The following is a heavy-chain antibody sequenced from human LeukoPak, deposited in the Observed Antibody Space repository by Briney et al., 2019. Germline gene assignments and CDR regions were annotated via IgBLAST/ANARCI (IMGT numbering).Heavy chain of an antibody. J-gene: IGHJ4*02. Sequence: SETLSLTCTVSGGSISSGDYYWSWIRQPPGKGLEWIGYIYYSGSTYYNPSLKSRVTISVDTSKNQFSLKLSSVTAADTAVYYCAREGSVRGVINYWGQGTLVTVSS. CDR3: AREGSVRGVINY. V-gene: IGHV4-30-4*08. CDR2: IYYSGST. CDR1: GGSISSGDYY. D-gene: IGHD3-10*01.